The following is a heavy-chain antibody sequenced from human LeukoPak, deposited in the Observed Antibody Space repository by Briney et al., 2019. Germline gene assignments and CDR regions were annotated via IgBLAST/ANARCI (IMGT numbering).Heavy chain of an antibody. CDR2: ISWNSGSI. V-gene: IGHV3-9*01. J-gene: IGHJ5*02. Sequence: PGRSLRLSCAASGFTFDDYAMHWVRQAPGKGLEWVSGISWNSGSIGYADSVKGRFTISRDNAKNSLYLQMNSLRAEDTALYYCAKGGLYRSSGLNWLDPWGQGTLVTVSS. CDR1: GFTFDDYA. D-gene: IGHD5-12*01. CDR3: AKGGLYRSSGLNWLDP.